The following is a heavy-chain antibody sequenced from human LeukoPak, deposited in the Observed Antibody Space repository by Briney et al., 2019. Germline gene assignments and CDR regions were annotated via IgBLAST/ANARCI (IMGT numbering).Heavy chain of an antibody. CDR2: INHSGST. CDR3: ARGGYSYYYYYYGMDV. CDR1: GGSFSGYY. Sequence: QPSETLSLTCAVYGGSFSGYYWSWIRQPPGKGLEWIGEINHSGSTNYNPSLKSRVTISVDTSKNQFSLKLSSVTAADTAVYYCARGGYSYYYYYYGMDVWGQGTTVTVSS. V-gene: IGHV4-34*01. J-gene: IGHJ6*02. D-gene: IGHD2-15*01.